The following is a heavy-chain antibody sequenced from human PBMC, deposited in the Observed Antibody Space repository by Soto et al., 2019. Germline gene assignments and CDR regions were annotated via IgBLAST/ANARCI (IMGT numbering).Heavy chain of an antibody. D-gene: IGHD4-4*01. CDR1: GFTVSSKY. CDR3: ARSPPLYSNYAYYYYMDV. Sequence: GGSLRLSCAASGFTVSSKYMSWVRQAPGKGLEWVSLIQSGGTTYYADSVKGRFTISRDTSENSLYLQMNSLRAEDTAVYYCARSPPLYSNYAYYYYMDVWGKGTTVTVSS. V-gene: IGHV3-66*01. J-gene: IGHJ6*03. CDR2: IQSGGTT.